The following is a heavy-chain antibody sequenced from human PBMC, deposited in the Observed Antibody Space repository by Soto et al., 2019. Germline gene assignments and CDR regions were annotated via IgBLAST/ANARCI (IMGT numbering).Heavy chain of an antibody. D-gene: IGHD6-19*01. CDR3: ARHYSSGSRNWFDP. Sequence: PSETLSLTCSVSGGSINSSSYFWGWVRQPPGKGLEWIGSIYYSGSTYYNPSLRSRVTISVDTSKNQFSLRLSSVTAADTAVFYCARHYSSGSRNWFDPWGQGTLVTVSS. CDR1: GGSINSSSYF. J-gene: IGHJ5*02. CDR2: IYYSGST. V-gene: IGHV4-39*01.